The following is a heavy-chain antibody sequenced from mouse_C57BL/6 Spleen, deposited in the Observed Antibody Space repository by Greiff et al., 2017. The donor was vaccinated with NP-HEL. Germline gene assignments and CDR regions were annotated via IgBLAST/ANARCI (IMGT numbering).Heavy chain of an antibody. CDR2: ISSGSSTI. CDR3: ARQDSSGYDYYAMDY. Sequence: EVQLVESGGGLVKPGGSLKLSCAASGFTFSDYGMHWVRQAPEKGLEWVAYISSGSSTIYYADTVKGRFTISRDNAKNTLFLQMTSLRSEDTAMYYCARQDSSGYDYYAMDYWGQGTSVTVSS. J-gene: IGHJ4*01. D-gene: IGHD3-2*02. CDR1: GFTFSDYG. V-gene: IGHV5-17*01.